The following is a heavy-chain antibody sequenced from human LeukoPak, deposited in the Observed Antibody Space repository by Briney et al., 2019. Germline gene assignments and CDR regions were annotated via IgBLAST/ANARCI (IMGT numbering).Heavy chain of an antibody. D-gene: IGHD3-3*01. V-gene: IGHV3-74*01. Sequence: PGGSLRLSCAASGFTFSNYWMHWVRQAPGKGLVWVSRINSDGSSTSYADSVKGRFTISRDNSKNTLYLQVNSLRAEDSAVYYCAKAMEDGNADRFDYWGQGTLVTVSS. J-gene: IGHJ4*02. CDR1: GFTFSNYW. CDR2: INSDGSST. CDR3: AKAMEDGNADRFDY.